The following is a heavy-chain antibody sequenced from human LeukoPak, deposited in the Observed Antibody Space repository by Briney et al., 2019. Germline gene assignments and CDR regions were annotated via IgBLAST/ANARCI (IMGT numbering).Heavy chain of an antibody. J-gene: IGHJ4*02. CDR3: ARTSTGGTYYFDY. CDR2: IYFSGST. D-gene: IGHD2-2*01. Sequence: PSETLSLTCTVSGGSINSYYWSWIRQPAGKGLEWIWRIYFSGSTNYNPSLMSRVTMSVDNSKRQFSLKLSLVTAADTAVYYCARTSTGGTYYFDYWGQGTLVTVSS. CDR1: GGSINSYY. V-gene: IGHV4-4*07.